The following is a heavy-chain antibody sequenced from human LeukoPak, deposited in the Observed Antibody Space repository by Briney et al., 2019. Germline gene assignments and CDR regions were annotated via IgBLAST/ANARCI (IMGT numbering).Heavy chain of an antibody. CDR3: ARGGRFYGDYNWFDP. CDR2: INPNSGGT. Sequence: GASVKVSCKASGYTFTGYYMHWVRQAPGQGLEWMGWINPNSGGTNYAQKFQGRVTMTRDTSISTAYMELSRLRSDDTAVYYCARGGRFYGDYNWFDPWGQGTLVTVSS. D-gene: IGHD4-17*01. J-gene: IGHJ5*02. CDR1: GYTFTGYY. V-gene: IGHV1-2*02.